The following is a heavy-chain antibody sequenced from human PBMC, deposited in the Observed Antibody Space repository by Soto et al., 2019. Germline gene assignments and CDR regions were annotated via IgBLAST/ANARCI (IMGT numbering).Heavy chain of an antibody. J-gene: IGHJ6*02. CDR1: GGSVISGSYY. D-gene: IGHD2-8*01. CDR2: IYYSGST. CDR3: ARGEIVLMVYYGMDV. V-gene: IGHV4-61*01. Sequence: PSETLSVTCTVAGGSVISGSYYWSWIRQPPGKGLEWIGYIYYSGSTNYNPSLKSRVTISVDTSKNQFSLKLSSVTAADTAVYYCARGEIVLMVYYGMDVWGQGTTVTVSS.